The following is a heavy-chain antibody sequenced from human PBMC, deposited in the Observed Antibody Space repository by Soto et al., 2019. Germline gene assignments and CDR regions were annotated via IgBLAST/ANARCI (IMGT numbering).Heavy chain of an antibody. CDR1: GGTFSSYA. D-gene: IGHD3-22*01. CDR2: IIPIFGTA. CDR3: AREKGDYYDSSGYYTRSYGLDY. J-gene: IGHJ4*02. Sequence: SVKVSCKASGGTFSSYAISWVRQAPGRGLEWMGGIIPIFGTANYAQKFQGRVTITADKSTSTAYMELSSLRSEDTAVYYCAREKGDYYDSSGYYTRSYGLDYWGQGTLVTVSS. V-gene: IGHV1-69*06.